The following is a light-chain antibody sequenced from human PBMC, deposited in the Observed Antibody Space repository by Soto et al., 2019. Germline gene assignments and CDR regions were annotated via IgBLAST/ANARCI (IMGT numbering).Light chain of an antibody. CDR2: GAS. Sequence: EIVMTQSPVTLSASPGERVTLSRRASQSVNINLAWYQQRPGQAPRVLIYGASNRASGIPDRFSGSGSGTAFTLTISSLEPDDFALYYCQQYKDWPPLTFGGGTRVEIK. CDR1: QSVNIN. J-gene: IGKJ4*01. CDR3: QQYKDWPPLT. V-gene: IGKV3D-15*01.